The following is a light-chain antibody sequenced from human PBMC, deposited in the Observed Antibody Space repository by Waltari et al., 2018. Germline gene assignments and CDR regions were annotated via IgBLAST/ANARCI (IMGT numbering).Light chain of an antibody. Sequence: QSALTQPPSASGSPGQSVTIPCTGTSSDVGGYNYVPWYQQNPGKAPKLMIYEVSKRPSGVPDRFSGSKSGNTASLTVSGLQAEDEADYYCSSYAGSNNLVFGGGTKLTVL. CDR3: SSYAGSNNLV. V-gene: IGLV2-8*01. CDR2: EVS. CDR1: SSDVGGYNY. J-gene: IGLJ2*01.